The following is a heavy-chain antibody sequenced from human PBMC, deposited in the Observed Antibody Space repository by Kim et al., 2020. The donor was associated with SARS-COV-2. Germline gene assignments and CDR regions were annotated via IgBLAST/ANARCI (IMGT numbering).Heavy chain of an antibody. CDR2: IWYDGSNI. CDR1: GFTFSNYA. CDR3: AKAFNCGGDCYYNWFDP. V-gene: IGHV3-30*02. Sequence: GGSLRLSCAASGFTFSNYAMHWVRLAPGKGLEWVAVIWYDGSNISYGDSVRGRFTISRDNSKNTVYLQMNSLRAEDTAVYYCAKAFNCGGDCYYNWFDPWGQGTLVTVSS. J-gene: IGHJ5*02. D-gene: IGHD2-21*02.